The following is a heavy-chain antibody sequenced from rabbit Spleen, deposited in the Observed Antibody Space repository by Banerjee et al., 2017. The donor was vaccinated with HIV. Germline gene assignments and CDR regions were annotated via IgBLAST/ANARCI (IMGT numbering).Heavy chain of an antibody. V-gene: IGHV1S45*01. CDR3: ARDRGSGWGDAFDP. D-gene: IGHD4-1*01. CDR2: INAYTGEP. Sequence: QEQLEESGGGLVKPEGSLTLTCKASGVSLNDKDVMCWVRQAPGKGLEWVACINAYTGEPVYASWAKGRFTISKSSSTTVTLQMTSLTAADTATYFCARDRGSGWGDAFDPWGPGTLVTVS. CDR1: GVSLNDKDV. J-gene: IGHJ2*01.